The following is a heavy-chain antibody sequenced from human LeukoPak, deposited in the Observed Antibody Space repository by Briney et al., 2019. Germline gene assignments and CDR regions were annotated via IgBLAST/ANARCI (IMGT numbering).Heavy chain of an antibody. D-gene: IGHD6-19*01. CDR1: GGSFSGYY. J-gene: IGHJ4*02. CDR3: ARVAVAGGYFDY. CDR2: INRSGST. V-gene: IGHV4-34*01. Sequence: SETLSLTCAVYGGSFSGYYWSWIRQPPGKGLEWIGEINRSGSTNYNPSLKSRVTISVDTSKNQFSLKLSSVTTADTAVYYCARVAVAGGYFDYWGQGTLVTVSS.